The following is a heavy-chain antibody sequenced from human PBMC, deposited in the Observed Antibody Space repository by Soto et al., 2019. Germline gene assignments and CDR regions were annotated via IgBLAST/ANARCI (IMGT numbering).Heavy chain of an antibody. CDR1: GFTFSSYA. CDR2: ISGSGGST. CDR3: AKAPGALYGDYLPSWFDP. V-gene: IGHV3-23*01. D-gene: IGHD4-17*01. J-gene: IGHJ5*02. Sequence: GGSLRLSCAASGFTFSSYAMSWVRQAPGKGLEWVSAISGSGGSTYYADSVKGRFTISRDNSKNTLYLQMNSLRAEDTAVYYCAKAPGALYGDYLPSWFDPWGQGTLVTVSS.